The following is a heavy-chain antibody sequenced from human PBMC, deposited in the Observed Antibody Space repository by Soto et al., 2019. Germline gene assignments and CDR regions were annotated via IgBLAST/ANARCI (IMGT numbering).Heavy chain of an antibody. D-gene: IGHD2-21*01. CDR3: ARDDHTYGVY. J-gene: IGHJ4*02. Sequence: PGEPLKISCGGSGFSLRDYFMSWLRQATGKGLEWVSYIGPYGNSIYYADSVKGRFTISRDDATKSLDLHMNSLRTDDTAVYYCARDDHTYGVYWGQGTPVTVSS. CDR2: IGPYGNSI. CDR1: GFSLRDYF. V-gene: IGHV3-11*01.